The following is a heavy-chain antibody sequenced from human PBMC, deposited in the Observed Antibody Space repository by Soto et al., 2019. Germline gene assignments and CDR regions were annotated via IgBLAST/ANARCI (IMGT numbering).Heavy chain of an antibody. V-gene: IGHV3-23*01. Sequence: GGSLRLSCAASGFTFSSDCMSWVRQAPGKGLEWVSAISGSGDTTFYADSVKGRFTISRDNSKSTFYIQVNSLRAQDTAIYYWENDRIFSGYTWVYCGLGPLVTVSS. CDR2: ISGSGDTT. D-gene: IGHD5-12*01. CDR3: ENDRIFSGYTWVY. CDR1: GFTFSSDC. J-gene: IGHJ4*02.